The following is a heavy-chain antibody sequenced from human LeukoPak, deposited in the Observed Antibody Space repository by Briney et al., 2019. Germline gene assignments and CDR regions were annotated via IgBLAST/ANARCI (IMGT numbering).Heavy chain of an antibody. D-gene: IGHD6-13*01. J-gene: IGHJ6*03. CDR3: ARTTESHSWRTRYYSYYMDV. CDR2: IKQDGSEK. V-gene: IGHV3-7*03. Sequence: GGSLRLSCAASGFTFSSYWMSWVRQAPGKGLEWVANIKQDGSEKYYVDSVKGRFTISRDNAKNSLYLQMNSLRAEDTAVYYCARTTESHSWRTRYYSYYMDVWGKGTTVTVSS. CDR1: GFTFSSYW.